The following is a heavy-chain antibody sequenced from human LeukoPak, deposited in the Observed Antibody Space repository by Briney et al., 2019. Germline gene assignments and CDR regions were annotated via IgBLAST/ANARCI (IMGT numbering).Heavy chain of an antibody. V-gene: IGHV3-21*01. Sequence: PGGSLRLSCAASGFTFSSYSMNWVRQAPGKGLEWVSSISSSSSYIYYADSVKGRFTISRDNAKNSLYPQMNSLRAEDTAVYYCARASRELLWFGEFADYWGQGTLVTVSS. D-gene: IGHD3-10*01. CDR3: ARASRELLWFGEFADY. CDR1: GFTFSSYS. CDR2: ISSSSSYI. J-gene: IGHJ4*02.